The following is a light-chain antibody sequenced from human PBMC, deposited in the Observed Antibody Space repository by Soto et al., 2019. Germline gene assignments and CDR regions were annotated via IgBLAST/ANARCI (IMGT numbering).Light chain of an antibody. V-gene: IGKV3-20*01. CDR2: GSS. Sequence: EIVLTQSPGTLSLSPGERATLSCRASQSVSSNYLAWYQQKAGQAPRILIYGSSSRATGIPDRFSGSGSGTDFILAISRLEPEDFAVYFCQQYGSSPGLFTFGPGSKVDFK. CDR1: QSVSSNY. J-gene: IGKJ3*01. CDR3: QQYGSSPGLFT.